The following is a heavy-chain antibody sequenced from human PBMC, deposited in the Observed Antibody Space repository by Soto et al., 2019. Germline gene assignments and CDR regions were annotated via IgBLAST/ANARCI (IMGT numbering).Heavy chain of an antibody. D-gene: IGHD6-13*01. CDR2: ISAYNGNT. CDR1: GYTFTSYG. CDR3: ARVDGPGYSSSWSYGMDV. V-gene: IGHV1-18*01. Sequence: ASVKGSCKASGYTFTSYGSSWVRQAPGQGLEWMGWISAYNGNTNYAQKLQGRVTMTTDTSTSTAYMELRSLRSDDTAVYYCARVDGPGYSSSWSYGMDVWGQGTTVTVSS. J-gene: IGHJ6*02.